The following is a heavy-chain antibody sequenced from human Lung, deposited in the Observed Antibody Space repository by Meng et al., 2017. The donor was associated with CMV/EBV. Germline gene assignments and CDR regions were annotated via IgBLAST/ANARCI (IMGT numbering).Heavy chain of an antibody. CDR1: GFIFSDYS. CDR2: ISSSSIHI. Sequence: SCTASGFIFSDYSMSWVRQAPGKGLEWVSSISSSSIHIYYADSTKGRFTISRDNAKKSLYLQMNSLRAEDTAVYYCARGRGYCSSTNCYQNFDYXGQAXLVTVSS. D-gene: IGHD2-2*01. V-gene: IGHV3-21*01. J-gene: IGHJ4*02. CDR3: ARGRGYCSSTNCYQNFDY.